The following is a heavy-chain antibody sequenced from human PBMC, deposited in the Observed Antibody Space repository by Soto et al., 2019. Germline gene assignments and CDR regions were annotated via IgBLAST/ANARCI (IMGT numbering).Heavy chain of an antibody. CDR3: ARVSSWSSYSYYGRDV. J-gene: IGHJ6*02. V-gene: IGHV1-18*01. Sequence: ASVKVSCKASGYTFTSYGISWVRQAHGQGLEWMGWISAYNGNTNYAQKLQGRVTMTTETSTSTAYMELRSLRSDDTAVYYCARVSSWSSYSYYGRDVWGQGTTVTVSS. CDR2: ISAYNGNT. D-gene: IGHD6-13*01. CDR1: GYTFTSYG.